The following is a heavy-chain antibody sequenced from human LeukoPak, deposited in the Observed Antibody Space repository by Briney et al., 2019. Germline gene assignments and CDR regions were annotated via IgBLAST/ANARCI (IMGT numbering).Heavy chain of an antibody. CDR2: IWYDGSNK. Sequence: PGRSLRLSCAASGFTFSSYGMHWVRQAPGKGLEWVAVIWYDGSNKYYADSVKGRFTISRDNSKNTLYLQMNSLRAEDTAVYYCARGYLVSRDAFDIGGQGTMVTVSS. CDR3: ARGYLVSRDAFDI. CDR1: GFTFSSYG. D-gene: IGHD3-22*01. J-gene: IGHJ3*02. V-gene: IGHV3-33*01.